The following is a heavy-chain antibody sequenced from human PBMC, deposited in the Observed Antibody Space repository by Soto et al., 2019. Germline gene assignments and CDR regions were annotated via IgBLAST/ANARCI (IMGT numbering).Heavy chain of an antibody. D-gene: IGHD3-10*01. J-gene: IGHJ4*02. CDR2: ISGSGGST. CDR1: GGSISSGGYS. V-gene: IGHV3-23*01. Sequence: ETLSLTCAVSGGSISSGGYSWSWVRQASGKGLEWVSAISGSGGSTYYADSVKGRFTISRDNSKNTLYLQMNSLRAEDTALYYCAKESYNRRTDFDYWGQGTLVTVSS. CDR3: AKESYNRRTDFDY.